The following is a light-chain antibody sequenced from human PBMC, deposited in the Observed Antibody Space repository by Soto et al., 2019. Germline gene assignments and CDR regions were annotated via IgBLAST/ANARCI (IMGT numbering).Light chain of an antibody. CDR3: SSFTSSVTYV. CDR1: SSDVGGHNS. CDR2: DVS. Sequence: SVLTQPASVSGSPGQSITISCTGTSSDVGGHNSVSWYRQDPGKAPKLMIYDVSNRPSGVYDRFSGSKSGNTASLTISGLQIEDEADYYCSSFTSSVTYVFGTGTKVTVL. V-gene: IGLV2-14*01. J-gene: IGLJ1*01.